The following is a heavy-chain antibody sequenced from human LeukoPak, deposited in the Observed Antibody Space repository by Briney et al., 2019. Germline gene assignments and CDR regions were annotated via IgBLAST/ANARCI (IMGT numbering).Heavy chain of an antibody. D-gene: IGHD3-16*01. J-gene: IGHJ3*01. CDR3: ARATLGEQLRD. CDR1: GGSFSGYY. V-gene: IGHV4-34*01. CDR2: INHSGST. Sequence: PSETLSLTCAVYGGSFSGYYWSWIRQPPGKGLEWIGEINHSGSTNYNPSLKSRVTISVDTSKNQFSLKLSSVTAADTAVYYCARATLGEQLRDWGQGTMVTVSS.